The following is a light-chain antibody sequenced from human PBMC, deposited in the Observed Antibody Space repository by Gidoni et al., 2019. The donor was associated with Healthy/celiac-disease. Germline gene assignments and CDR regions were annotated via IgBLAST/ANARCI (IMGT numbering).Light chain of an antibody. V-gene: IGKV4-1*01. CDR2: CAS. CDR1: QSVLYSSNNKSY. CDR3: QQYYSSPPT. Sequence: DIVMTPSPDSLAVSLGVRATINCKSSQSVLYSSNNKSYLAWYQHKPGQPPRLLIYCASTRESGVPDRFIGSGSGTDFTLTISSLQAEDLAVYYCQQYYSSPPTFGGGTRVEIK. J-gene: IGKJ4*01.